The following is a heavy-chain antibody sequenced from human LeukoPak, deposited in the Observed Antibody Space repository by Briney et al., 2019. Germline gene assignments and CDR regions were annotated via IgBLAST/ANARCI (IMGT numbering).Heavy chain of an antibody. D-gene: IGHD3-10*01. J-gene: IGHJ4*02. CDR1: GFTFDDYG. CDR3: ARGDYYGSGSSGWDY. CDR2: INWNGGRT. V-gene: IGHV3-20*04. Sequence: PGGSLRLSCAASGFTFDDYGMSWVRQAPGKGLEWVSGINWNGGRTVYADSVKGRFTISRDNAKNSLYLQMNSLRAEDTALYYCARGDYYGSGSSGWDYWGQGTLVTVSS.